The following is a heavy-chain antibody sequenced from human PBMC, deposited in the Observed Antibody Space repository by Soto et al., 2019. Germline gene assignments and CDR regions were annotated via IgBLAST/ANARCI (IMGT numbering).Heavy chain of an antibody. D-gene: IGHD3-3*01. CDR3: AKLNDVLRFLVGYFDY. CDR2: ISGSGGST. V-gene: IGHV3-23*01. CDR1: GFTFSSYA. Sequence: PGGSLRLSCAASGFTFSSYAMSWVRQAPGKGLEWVSAISGSGGSTYYADSVKGRFTISRDNSKNTLYLQMNSLRAEDTAVYYCAKLNDVLRFLVGYFDYWGQGTLVTVSS. J-gene: IGHJ4*02.